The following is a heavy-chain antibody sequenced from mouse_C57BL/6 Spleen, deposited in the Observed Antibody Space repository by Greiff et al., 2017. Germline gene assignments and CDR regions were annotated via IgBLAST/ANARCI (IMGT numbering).Heavy chain of an antibody. Sequence: VQLQQSGAELVRPGSSVKMSCKTSGYTFTSYGINWVKQRPGQGLEWIGYIYIGNGYTEYNEKFKGKATLTADTSSSTAYMQLSSLTSEDSAIYFCAGPDGYYEGYAMGDWGQGTSVTVSS. CDR3: AGPDGYYEGYAMGD. J-gene: IGHJ4*01. V-gene: IGHV1-58*01. CDR2: IYIGNGYT. D-gene: IGHD2-3*01. CDR1: GYTFTSYG.